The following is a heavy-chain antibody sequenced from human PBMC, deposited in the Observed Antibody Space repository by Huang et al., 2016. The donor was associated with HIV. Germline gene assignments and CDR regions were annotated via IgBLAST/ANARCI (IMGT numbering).Heavy chain of an antibody. Sequence: QLQLQGSGPGLVKPSETLSLTCTVSGGSITSSSYYWGWIRQPPGTGLEWVGSIYYSGSTDYNRSRKSRVTVSVDTSKNQFSLRLSSVTAADTAVYYCARHFSYYDSSGYTPWDAFDIWGQGTMVTVSS. CDR3: ARHFSYYDSSGYTPWDAFDI. CDR1: GGSITSSSYY. D-gene: IGHD3-22*01. V-gene: IGHV4-39*01. J-gene: IGHJ3*02. CDR2: IYYSGST.